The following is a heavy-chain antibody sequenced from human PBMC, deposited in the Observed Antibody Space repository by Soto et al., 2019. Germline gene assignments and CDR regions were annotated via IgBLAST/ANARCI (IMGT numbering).Heavy chain of an antibody. CDR3: ARASRDVGATPYYFDY. CDR1: GGSISRGGYS. V-gene: IGHV4-30-2*01. D-gene: IGHD1-26*01. Sequence: SETLSLTFAVSGGSISRGGYSWRWIRQPPGKGLEWIGYIYHSGSTYYNPSLKSRVTISVDRSKNQFSLKLSSVTAADTAVYYCARASRDVGATPYYFDYWGQGTLVTVSS. CDR2: IYHSGST. J-gene: IGHJ4*02.